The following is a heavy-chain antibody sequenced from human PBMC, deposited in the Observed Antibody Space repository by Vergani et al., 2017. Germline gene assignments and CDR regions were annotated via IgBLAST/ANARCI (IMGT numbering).Heavy chain of an antibody. J-gene: IGHJ4*02. V-gene: IGHV3-9*01. CDR2: ISWNSGRI. CDR1: GFTFDDYA. D-gene: IGHD6-19*01. Sequence: EVPLVESGGGLVQPGRSLRLSCAASGFTFDDYAMHWVRPAPGKGLEWVSGISWNSGRIGYADSVKGRVTISRDNAKNSLYLQMNSLRAEDTALYYCAKDIKSGIAVACKSTRGGYWGQGTLVTVSS. CDR3: AKDIKSGIAVACKSTRGGY.